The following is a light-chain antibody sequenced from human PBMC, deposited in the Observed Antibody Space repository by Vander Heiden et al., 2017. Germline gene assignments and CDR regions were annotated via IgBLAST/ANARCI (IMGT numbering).Light chain of an antibody. CDR3: MQVLQTPVT. CDR1: QSLLHSNGYNY. V-gene: IGKV2-28*01. CDR2: LGS. J-gene: IGKJ4*01. Sequence: DNVVTQSPLALPVTPGEPASISCRSSQSLLHSNGYNYVDWYLQKPGQPPQLLIYLGSHRASGVPDRFSGSGSGTDFTLRINSVEAGDVGVYYCMQVLQTPVTFGGGTKVELK.